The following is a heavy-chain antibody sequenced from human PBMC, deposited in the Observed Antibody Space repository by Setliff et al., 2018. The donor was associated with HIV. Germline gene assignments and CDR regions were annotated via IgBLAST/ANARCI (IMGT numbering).Heavy chain of an antibody. CDR2: VYFTGHT. CDR1: GGSISRYY. V-gene: IGHV4-59*12. CDR3: ARILVAAAGTGFDP. D-gene: IGHD6-13*01. Sequence: PSETLSLTCIVSGGSISRYYWSWIRQSPGKGLEWIGYVYFTGHTNFNPSLKSRVTMSIDTPQNQFSLKVSSVTAADTAVYYCARILVAAAGTGFDPWGQGILVTVSS. J-gene: IGHJ5*02.